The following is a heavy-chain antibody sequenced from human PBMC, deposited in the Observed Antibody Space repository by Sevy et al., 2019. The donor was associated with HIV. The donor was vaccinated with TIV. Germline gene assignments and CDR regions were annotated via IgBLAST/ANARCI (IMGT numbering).Heavy chain of an antibody. CDR1: GFTFTNAW. Sequence: GGSLRLSCAASGFTFTNAWMNWVRQAPGKGLEWVGRIKSKSDAGTADYAAPVEGRITNSRDDSRNMVHLEMDSLKTEDTADYYWATDPKAHLYHYYYDMEVWGQGTTVTVSS. CDR3: ATDPKAHLYHYYYDMEV. V-gene: IGHV3-15*01. CDR2: IKSKSDAGTA. J-gene: IGHJ6*02.